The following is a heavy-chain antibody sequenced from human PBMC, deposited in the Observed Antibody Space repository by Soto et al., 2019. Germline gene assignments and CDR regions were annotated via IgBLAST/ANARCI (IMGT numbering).Heavy chain of an antibody. Sequence: QVQRVESGGGVVQPGRSLRLSCAASGFTFSSYAMHWVRQAPGKGLEWVAVISYDGSNKYCADSVKGRFTISRDNSKNTLYLQMNSLRAEDTAVYYCATDLASPSKSRPPSIAEAGACDFWGQGTLVTVSS. J-gene: IGHJ4*02. CDR3: ATDLASPSKSRPPSIAEAGACDF. V-gene: IGHV3-30-3*01. CDR2: ISYDGSNK. CDR1: GFTFSSYA. D-gene: IGHD6-13*01.